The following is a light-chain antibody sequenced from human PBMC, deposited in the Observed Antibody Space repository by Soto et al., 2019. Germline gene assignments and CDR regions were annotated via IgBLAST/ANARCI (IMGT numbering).Light chain of an antibody. CDR1: SSDVGDYNY. Sequence: QSALTQPPSASGSPGQSVTISCTGTSSDVGDYNYVSWYQQHPGKAPKLMIYEVSKRPSGVPDRFSGSKSGNTASLTVSGLQAEDEADYYCSSYAVSNSLVFCGGTKVTVL. J-gene: IGLJ2*01. CDR3: SSYAVSNSLV. CDR2: EVS. V-gene: IGLV2-8*01.